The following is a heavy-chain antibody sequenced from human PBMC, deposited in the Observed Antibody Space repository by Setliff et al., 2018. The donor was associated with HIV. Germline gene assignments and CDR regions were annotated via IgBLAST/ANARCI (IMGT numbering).Heavy chain of an antibody. V-gene: IGHV3-48*01. CDR3: ARDDPFGESDAFDL. D-gene: IGHD3-10*01. CDR1: GFTFSGFG. CDR2: IGTSGHTI. J-gene: IGHJ3*01. Sequence: SCAASGFTFSGFGMNWVRQAPGGGLEWLSYIGTSGHTIYYADSVKGRFTISRDNARDSVSLQMNSLRGDDTAVYYCARDDPFGESDAFDLWGQGTMVT.